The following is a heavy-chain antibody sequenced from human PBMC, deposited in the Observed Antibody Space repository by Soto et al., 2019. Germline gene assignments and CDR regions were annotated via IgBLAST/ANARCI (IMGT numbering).Heavy chain of an antibody. D-gene: IGHD2-2*01. CDR1: GFIFSSYA. J-gene: IGHJ6*02. CDR3: AKGAGTRPNYYYYGMDV. Sequence: PGGSLRLSCAASGFIFSSYAMTWFRQAPGKGLEWVSVISGSGGSTYYADSLKGRFTISRDNSKNTLYLQMNSLRAEDTAVYYCAKGAGTRPNYYYYGMDVWGQGTTVTVSS. V-gene: IGHV3-23*01. CDR2: ISGSGGST.